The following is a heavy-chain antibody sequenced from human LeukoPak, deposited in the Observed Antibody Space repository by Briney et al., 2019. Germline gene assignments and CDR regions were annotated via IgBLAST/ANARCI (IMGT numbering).Heavy chain of an antibody. V-gene: IGHV1-46*01. Sequence: ASVKVSCKASGYTFTSYYMHWVRQAPGQGLEWMGIINPNGGSTSYAQKFQGRVTMTRDTSTSTVYMELSSLRAEDTALYYCAKDPRITKNYYYYYYMDVWGKGTTVTVSS. D-gene: IGHD3-3*01. J-gene: IGHJ6*03. CDR3: AKDPRITKNYYYYYYMDV. CDR1: GYTFTSYY. CDR2: INPNGGST.